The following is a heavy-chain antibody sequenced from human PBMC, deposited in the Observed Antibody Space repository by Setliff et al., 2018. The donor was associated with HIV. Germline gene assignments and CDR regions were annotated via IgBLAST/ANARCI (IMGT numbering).Heavy chain of an antibody. J-gene: IGHJ5*02. CDR2: IKQDGSDM. D-gene: IGHD6-13*01. Sequence: PGGSLRLSCAASGFTFSRYWMSWVRQAPGKGLEWVANIKQDGSDMHYIESVKGRFTIFRDNTKNSLYLQMNSLRAEDTAVYYCAREAAVGTYDHWGQGTLVTVSS. V-gene: IGHV3-7*01. CDR1: GFTFSRYW. CDR3: AREAAVGTYDH.